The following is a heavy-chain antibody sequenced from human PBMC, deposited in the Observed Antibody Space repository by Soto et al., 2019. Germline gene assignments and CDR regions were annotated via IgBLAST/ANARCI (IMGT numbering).Heavy chain of an antibody. CDR1: GDSISGSYYY. V-gene: IGHV4-39*01. CDR2: VFYSGFT. J-gene: IGHJ4*02. CDR3: ATSQKGYNWNYFDH. Sequence: SETLSLTCAVSGDSISGSYYYWAWLRQSPGKGPEWIGSVFYSGFTSYNPSLESRVSVSVDTSKSQFSLKLSAVTAADTAVYYCATSQKGYNWNYFDHWGQGALVTVSS. D-gene: IGHD1-20*01.